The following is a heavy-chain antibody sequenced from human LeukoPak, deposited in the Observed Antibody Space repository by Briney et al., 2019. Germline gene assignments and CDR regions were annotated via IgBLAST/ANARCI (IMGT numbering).Heavy chain of an antibody. D-gene: IGHD2-15*01. CDR2: ISSSSSYI. J-gene: IGHJ4*02. Sequence: PGGSLRLSCAASGFTFSSYSMNWVRQAPGKGLEWVSSISSSSSYIYYADSVKGRFTISRDNDKNSLYLQMNSLRAEDTAVYYCASEYCSGGSCYAVDYWGQGTLVTVSS. V-gene: IGHV3-21*01. CDR1: GFTFSSYS. CDR3: ASEYCSGGSCYAVDY.